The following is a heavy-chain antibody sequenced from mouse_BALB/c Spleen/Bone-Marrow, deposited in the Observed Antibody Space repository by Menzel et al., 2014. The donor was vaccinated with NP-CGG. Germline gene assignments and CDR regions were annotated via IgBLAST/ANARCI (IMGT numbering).Heavy chain of an antibody. CDR1: GFAFSSYD. D-gene: IGHD1-2*01. CDR3: ARQGYGYVDFDV. J-gene: IGHJ1*01. V-gene: IGHV5-12-1*01. CDR2: ISSGGGST. Sequence: VQLKEAGGGLVKPGGSLKLSCAASGFAFSSYDMSWGRQTPEKRVGWVAYISSGGGSTYYPDTVKGRFTISRDNAKNTLYLQMSSLKSEDTAMYYCARQGYGYVDFDVWGAGTTVTVSS.